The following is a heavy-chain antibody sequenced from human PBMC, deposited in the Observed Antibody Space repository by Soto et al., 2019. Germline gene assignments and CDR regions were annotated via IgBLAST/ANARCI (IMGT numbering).Heavy chain of an antibody. CDR1: RYTFTSYG. Sequence: ASVKVSCKASRYTFTSYGISWVRQAPGQGLEWMGWISAYNGNTNDAQKLQGRVTMTTDTSTSTAYMELRSLRSDDTAVYYCARACGARFLEWLPWDNWFDPWGQGTLVTVSS. V-gene: IGHV1-18*01. D-gene: IGHD3-3*01. J-gene: IGHJ5*02. CDR2: ISAYNGNT. CDR3: ARACGARFLEWLPWDNWFDP.